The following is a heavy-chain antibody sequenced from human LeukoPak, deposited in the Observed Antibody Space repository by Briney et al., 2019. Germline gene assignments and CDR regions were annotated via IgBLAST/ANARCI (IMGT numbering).Heavy chain of an antibody. J-gene: IGHJ4*02. CDR2: INANSGGT. V-gene: IGHV1-2*02. CDR3: ARDPIDGYYHFDY. Sequence: ASVKVSCKASGYTFTGFHVHWVRQAPGQGLEWMGWINANSGGTSYAQKFQGRVTMTRDTSISTAYMELTSLTSDDTAAYYCARDPIDGYYHFDYWGQGTLVSVSS. CDR1: GYTFTGFH. D-gene: IGHD1-26*01.